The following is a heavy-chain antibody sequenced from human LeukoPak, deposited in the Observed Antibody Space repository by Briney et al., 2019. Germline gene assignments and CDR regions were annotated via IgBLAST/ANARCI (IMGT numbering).Heavy chain of an antibody. V-gene: IGHV3-74*01. CDR1: GFTFGSYW. CDR2: INSDGSAT. Sequence: GGSLRLSCAASGFTFGSYWIHWVRQAPGKGLVWVSRINSDGSATTYADSVKGRFTISRDNAKNTLYLQMNSLRAEDTAVYYCARGGSSGWYLFDYWGQGTLVTVSS. CDR3: ARGGSSGWYLFDY. D-gene: IGHD6-19*01. J-gene: IGHJ4*02.